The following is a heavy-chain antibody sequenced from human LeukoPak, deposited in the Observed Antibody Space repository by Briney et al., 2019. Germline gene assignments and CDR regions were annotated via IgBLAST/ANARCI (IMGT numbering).Heavy chain of an antibody. Sequence: GESLKISCKGSGYSFTSYWIGWVRQMPGKGLEWMGIIYPGDSDTGYSPSFQGQVTISADKSISTAYLQWSSLKASDTAMYYCARSAYGDSYYYYYMDVWGKGTTVTVSS. V-gene: IGHV5-51*01. CDR1: GYSFTSYW. CDR2: IYPGDSDT. CDR3: ARSAYGDSYYYYYMDV. J-gene: IGHJ6*03. D-gene: IGHD4-17*01.